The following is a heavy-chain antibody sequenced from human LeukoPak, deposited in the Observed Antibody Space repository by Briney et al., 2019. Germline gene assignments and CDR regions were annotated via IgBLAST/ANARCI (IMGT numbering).Heavy chain of an antibody. CDR1: GGSISSGDYY. CDR2: IYYSGST. Sequence: SETLSLTCTVSGGSISSGDYYWSWIRQPPGKGLEWIGYIYYSGSTYYNPSLKSRVTISVDTSKNQFSLKLSSVTAADTAVYCCARGDYCSSTSCSWRTYYYYYYMDVWGKGTTVTVSS. V-gene: IGHV4-30-4*08. CDR3: ARGDYCSSTSCSWRTYYYYYYMDV. D-gene: IGHD2-2*01. J-gene: IGHJ6*03.